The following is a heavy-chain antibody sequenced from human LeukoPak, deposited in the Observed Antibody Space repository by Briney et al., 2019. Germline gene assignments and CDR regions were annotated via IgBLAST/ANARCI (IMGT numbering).Heavy chain of an antibody. D-gene: IGHD3-22*01. J-gene: IGHJ4*02. CDR3: ARLVTYDFNGYFVDN. V-gene: IGHV4-59*01. CDR2: IDYSGSS. CDR1: GASISTYY. Sequence: SETLSLTCAVSGASISTYYWGWIRQPPGKRLEWLGYIDYSGSSNYNPSLKSRVTISVDTSKNQFSLKLNSVTAADTAVYYCARLVTYDFNGYFVDNWGQGTLVTVSS.